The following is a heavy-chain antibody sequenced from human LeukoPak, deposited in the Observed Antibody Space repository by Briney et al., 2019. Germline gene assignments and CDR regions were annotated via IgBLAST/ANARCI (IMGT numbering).Heavy chain of an antibody. Sequence: GRSLRLSCAASGFTFSSYSLSWVRQAPGKGLEWVSSISSSSTYIYYADSMRGRFTISRDNAKNSLYLQMNSLRVEDTAVYYCVRDRGVRITGTTGYWGQGTLVTVSS. CDR1: GFTFSSYS. CDR2: ISSSSTYI. D-gene: IGHD1-7*01. CDR3: VRDRGVRITGTTGY. J-gene: IGHJ4*02. V-gene: IGHV3-21*01.